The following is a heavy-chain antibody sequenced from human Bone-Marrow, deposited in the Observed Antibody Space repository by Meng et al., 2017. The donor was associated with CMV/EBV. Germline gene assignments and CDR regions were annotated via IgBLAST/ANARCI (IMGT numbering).Heavy chain of an antibody. J-gene: IGHJ4*02. CDR3: ARLYCSSTSCQDY. CDR2: ISSTSSYI. V-gene: IGHV3-21*01. Sequence: GGSLRLSCAASGFTFSSYSMNWVRQAPGKGLEWVSSISSTSSYIYYADSVKGRFTISRDNAKNSLYLQMNSLRADDTAVYYCARLYCSSTSCQDYLGQGTLVTSPQ. D-gene: IGHD2-2*01. CDR1: GFTFSSYS.